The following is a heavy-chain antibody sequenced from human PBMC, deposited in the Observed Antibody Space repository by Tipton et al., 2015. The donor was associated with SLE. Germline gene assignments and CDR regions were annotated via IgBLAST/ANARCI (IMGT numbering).Heavy chain of an antibody. CDR3: ARDDTISKGFDY. CDR1: GGSISSGSYY. V-gene: IGHV4-39*07. Sequence: TLSLICTVSGGSISSGSYYWGWIRQPPGKGLEWIGSIYYSGSTYYNPSLKSRVTISVDTSKNQFSLKLSSVTAADTAVYYCARDDTISKGFDYWGQGTLVTVSS. J-gene: IGHJ4*02. CDR2: IYYSGST. D-gene: IGHD2-21*01.